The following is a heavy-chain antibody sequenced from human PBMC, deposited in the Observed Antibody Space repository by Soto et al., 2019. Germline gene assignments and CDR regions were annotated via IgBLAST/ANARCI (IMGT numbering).Heavy chain of an antibody. D-gene: IGHD1-26*01. J-gene: IGHJ3*02. CDR3: ARGRGGTYDAFDI. V-gene: IGHV4-59*01. Sequence: SETLSLTCAVYGGSFSGYYWSWIRQPPGKGLEWIGYIYYTGTTNYNPSLKSRVTILLDTSKNQFSLKVVSLTAADTAFYYCARGRGGTYDAFDIWGQGALVTVSS. CDR1: GGSFSGYY. CDR2: IYYTGTT.